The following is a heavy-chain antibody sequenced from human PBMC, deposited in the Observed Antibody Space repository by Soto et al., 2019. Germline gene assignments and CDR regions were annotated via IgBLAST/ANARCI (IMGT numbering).Heavy chain of an antibody. CDR1: GFMFDDYA. Sequence: EVQLVESGGGLVQPGRSLRLSCEASGFMFDDYAMYWVRQAPGKGLEWVSGISWNSNSIVYADSVKGRFTISRDNAKNALYVQMNSLKPEDTALYYCANSQGIASRPFDYWGQGTLVTVSS. V-gene: IGHV3-9*01. J-gene: IGHJ4*02. D-gene: IGHD6-13*01. CDR2: ISWNSNSI. CDR3: ANSQGIASRPFDY.